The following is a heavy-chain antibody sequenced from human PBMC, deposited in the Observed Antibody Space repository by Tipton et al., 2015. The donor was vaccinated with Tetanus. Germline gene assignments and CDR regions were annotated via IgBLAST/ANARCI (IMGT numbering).Heavy chain of an antibody. CDR2: IRSKAYGGTT. Sequence: RSLRLSCTASGFTFGDYAMSWFRQAPGKGLEWVGFIRSKAYGGTTEYAASVKGRFTISRDDSKSIAYLQMNSLKTEDTAVYYCTRVIVVVPAAISRAFDIWGQGTMVTVSS. D-gene: IGHD2-2*01. J-gene: IGHJ3*02. CDR1: GFTFGDYA. V-gene: IGHV3-49*03. CDR3: TRVIVVVPAAISRAFDI.